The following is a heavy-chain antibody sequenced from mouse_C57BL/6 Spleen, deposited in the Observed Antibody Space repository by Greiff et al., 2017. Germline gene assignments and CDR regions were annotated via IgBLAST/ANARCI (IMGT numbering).Heavy chain of an antibody. D-gene: IGHD2-5*01. J-gene: IGHJ3*01. CDR2: IYPGDGDT. CDR3: ARSADYSNSAWCAY. V-gene: IGHV1-80*01. Sequence: VHLVESGAELVKPGASVKISCKASGYAFSSYWMHWVKQRPGKGLEWIGQIYPGDGDTNYNGKFKGKATLTADKSSSTAYMQLSSLTSEDSAVYFCARSADYSNSAWCAYWGQGTLVTVSA. CDR1: GYAFSSYW.